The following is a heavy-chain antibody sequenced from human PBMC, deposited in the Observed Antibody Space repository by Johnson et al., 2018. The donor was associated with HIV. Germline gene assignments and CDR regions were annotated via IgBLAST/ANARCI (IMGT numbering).Heavy chain of an antibody. Sequence: QVQLVESGGGVVQPGRSLRVSCAASGFTFSSYAMHWVRQAPGKGLEWVAVIWFDGTNTWYADSVKGRFTISRDNSKNTMYLQLNSLRPEDTAVYYCVKDRGGRFSGSYLSLRVGAFDIWGQGTLVTVSS. D-gene: IGHD1-26*01. CDR2: IWFDGTNT. J-gene: IGHJ3*02. CDR1: GFTFSSYA. V-gene: IGHV3-30*04. CDR3: VKDRGGRFSGSYLSLRVGAFDI.